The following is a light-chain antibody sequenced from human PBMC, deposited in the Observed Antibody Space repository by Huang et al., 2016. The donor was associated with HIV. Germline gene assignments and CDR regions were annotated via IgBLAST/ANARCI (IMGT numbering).Light chain of an antibody. CDR2: DAS. J-gene: IGKJ5*01. V-gene: IGKV3-15*01. CDR3: QQYNDWPPIT. Sequence: EIVMTQSPDTLSVFPGERVTLSCRASESVSSSLAWYQQKSGQAPRLLIYDASTRATGITARFSGSGSGTEFTLTINSLLSEDFAVYYCQQYNDWPPITFGQGTRLDMK. CDR1: ESVSSS.